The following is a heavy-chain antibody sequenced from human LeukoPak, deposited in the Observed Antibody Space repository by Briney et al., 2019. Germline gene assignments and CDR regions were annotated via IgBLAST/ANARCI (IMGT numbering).Heavy chain of an antibody. V-gene: IGHV3-49*04. Sequence: GGSLRLSCTASGSTFGDYAMSWVRQAPGKGLEWVGFIRSKAYGGTTEYAASVKGRFTVSRDDSKSIAYLQMNSLKTEDTAVYYCTTWGSYRYTIVSDYWGQGTLVTVSS. CDR3: TTWGSYRYTIVSDY. D-gene: IGHD3-16*02. CDR2: IRSKAYGGTT. CDR1: GSTFGDYA. J-gene: IGHJ4*02.